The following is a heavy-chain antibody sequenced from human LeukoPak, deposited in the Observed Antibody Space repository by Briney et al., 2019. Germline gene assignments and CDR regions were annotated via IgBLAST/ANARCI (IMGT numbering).Heavy chain of an antibody. D-gene: IGHD1-14*01. CDR1: GYSISSGYY. Sequence: SETLSLTCAVSGYSISSGYYWGWIRQPPGKGLEWIGSIYHSGSTYYNPSLKRRVTISVDTSKIQFSLKLSSVTAADTAVYYCARTEQVDYYMDVWGKGTTVTVSS. V-gene: IGHV4-38-2*01. CDR2: IYHSGST. J-gene: IGHJ6*03. CDR3: ARTEQVDYYMDV.